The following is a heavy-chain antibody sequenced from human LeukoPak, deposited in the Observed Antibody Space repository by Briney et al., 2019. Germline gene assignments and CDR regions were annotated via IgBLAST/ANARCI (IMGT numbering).Heavy chain of an antibody. CDR3: ASTTTALKY. D-gene: IGHD4-17*01. J-gene: IGHJ4*02. Sequence: GGSLRLSCAASGFTFSSYAMSWVRQAPGKGLEWVSDISGSGGTTYCAYSVKGRFTISRDNSKNTLYLQMNSLRAEDTAVYYCASTTTALKYWGQGTMVTDSS. V-gene: IGHV3-23*01. CDR2: ISGSGGTT. CDR1: GFTFSSYA.